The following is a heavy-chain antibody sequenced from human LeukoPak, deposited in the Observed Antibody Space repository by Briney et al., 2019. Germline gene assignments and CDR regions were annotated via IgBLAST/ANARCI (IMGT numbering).Heavy chain of an antibody. CDR2: ISYDGSNK. Sequence: GGSLRLSCAASGFTFSSYAMHWVRQAPGKRLEWVAVISYDGSNKYYADSVKGRFTISRDNSKNTLYLQMNSLRAEDTAVYYCARDSYYCSGGSCYPYYFDYWGQGTLVTVSS. CDR1: GFTFSSYA. D-gene: IGHD2-15*01. J-gene: IGHJ4*02. V-gene: IGHV3-30*01. CDR3: ARDSYYCSGGSCYPYYFDY.